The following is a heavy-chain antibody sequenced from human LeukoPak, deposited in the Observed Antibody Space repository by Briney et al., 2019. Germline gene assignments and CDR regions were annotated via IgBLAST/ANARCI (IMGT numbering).Heavy chain of an antibody. J-gene: IGHJ4*02. CDR2: ISGSGGST. V-gene: IGHV3-23*01. Sequence: GGSLRLSCAPSGFTFGSNALTWVRQAPGKGLEWVSTISGSGGSTYYADSVKGRFTISRDTAKSTLSLQMNSLRAEDTAVYYCAKDIYGDYGGLDYWGQGTLVTVSS. CDR1: GFTFGSNA. D-gene: IGHD4-17*01. CDR3: AKDIYGDYGGLDY.